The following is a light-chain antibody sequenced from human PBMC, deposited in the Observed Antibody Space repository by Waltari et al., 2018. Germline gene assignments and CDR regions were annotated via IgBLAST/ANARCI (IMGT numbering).Light chain of an antibody. V-gene: IGKV3-15*01. CDR2: GAS. CDR1: QSVSSN. J-gene: IGKJ1*01. CDR3: QQYNNWPPWT. Sequence: ELLMPQSPATLSVSPGERATLSCRASQSVSSNLAWYQQRPGEAPRLLIHGASPRATGSPVRVSGSGSGTELTLTISSLQSEDFAVYYRQQYNNWPPWTFGQGTKVEIK.